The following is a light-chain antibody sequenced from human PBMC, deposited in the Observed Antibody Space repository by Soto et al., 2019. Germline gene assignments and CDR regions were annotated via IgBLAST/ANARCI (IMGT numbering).Light chain of an antibody. J-gene: IGKJ4*01. CDR1: QSIKSN. CDR3: QQYNNWPPLT. CDR2: GAS. V-gene: IGKV3D-15*01. Sequence: EIVMTQSPATLSVSPGGSATLSCRASQSIKSNLAWYRQKPGQAPRLLIYGASTRATGITARFSGSGSGTEFTLTISSLQSEDSAVYYCQQYNNWPPLTFGGGTKVEIK.